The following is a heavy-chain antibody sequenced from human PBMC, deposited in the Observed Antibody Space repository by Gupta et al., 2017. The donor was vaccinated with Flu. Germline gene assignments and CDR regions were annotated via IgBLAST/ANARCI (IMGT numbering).Heavy chain of an antibody. CDR1: GGSMSTGTYNY. Sequence: QLQLQESGPGLVKPSETLSLTCTVSGGSMSTGTYNYWGWVRQPPGKGLEWIGSIYYSGSTYIYYSGSTYYNPSLKSRLTISAETSRNQFSLELTSVTAADTALYYCARHLPHDSRRVGFDYWGQGTLVTVSS. V-gene: IGHV4-39*01. D-gene: IGHD3-22*01. CDR2: IYYSGSTYIYYSGST. J-gene: IGHJ4*02. CDR3: ARHLPHDSRRVGFDY.